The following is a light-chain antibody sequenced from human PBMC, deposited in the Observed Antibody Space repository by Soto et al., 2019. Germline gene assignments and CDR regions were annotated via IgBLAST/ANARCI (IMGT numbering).Light chain of an antibody. CDR1: QSISSY. J-gene: IGKJ1*01. CDR2: AAS. CDR3: QQSYSNLWT. Sequence: DIQMTQSPSSLSASVGDRVTITCRASQSISSYLNWYQQTKGKAPKLLIYAASSLQSGVPSRFSGSGSGTDFTLPLSSLQPEDFETDYCQQSYSNLWTFGQGTKVDIK. V-gene: IGKV1-39*01.